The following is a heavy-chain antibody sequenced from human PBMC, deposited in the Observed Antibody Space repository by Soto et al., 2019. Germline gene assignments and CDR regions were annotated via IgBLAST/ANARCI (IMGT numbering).Heavy chain of an antibody. Sequence: GGSLRLSCAASGFTFSSYSMNWVRQAPGKGLEWVSSISSSSSYIYYADSVKGRFTISRDNAKNSLYLQMNSLRAEDTAVYYCASPGHTLFDYWGQGTLVTVSS. CDR3: ASPGHTLFDY. J-gene: IGHJ4*02. CDR1: GFTFSSYS. CDR2: ISSSSSYI. V-gene: IGHV3-21*01.